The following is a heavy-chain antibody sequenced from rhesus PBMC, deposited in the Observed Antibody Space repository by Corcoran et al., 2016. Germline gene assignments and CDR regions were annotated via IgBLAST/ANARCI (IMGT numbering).Heavy chain of an antibody. J-gene: IGHJ6*01. V-gene: IGHV4S9*01. Sequence: QVQLQESGAALVKLSETLSLTCPVAGGPISDYYYWNWNRQPPGKGLAGIGNSYGIDESTYNNPSLKSRVTISKDTAKNQFFLKLSSVTAEDTAVYYCARMSCSGGVCYVNGLASWGQGVVVTVSS. CDR2: SYGIDEST. CDR1: GGPISDYYY. CDR3: ARMSCSGGVCYVNGLAS. D-gene: IGHD2-8*01.